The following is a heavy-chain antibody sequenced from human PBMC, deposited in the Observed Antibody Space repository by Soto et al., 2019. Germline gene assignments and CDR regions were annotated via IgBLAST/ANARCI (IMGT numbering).Heavy chain of an antibody. CDR3: ARHKSTAMVLDVDV. Sequence: PGESLKISCKVSVYSLTSYWISWFRQIPGKCLEWMGRIDPSDSYTNYSPSFQGHVTISADKSISTAYLQWSSLKASDTAMYYCARHKSTAMVLDVDVWGQGTTVTVSS. V-gene: IGHV5-10-1*01. CDR1: VYSLTSYW. J-gene: IGHJ6*02. D-gene: IGHD5-18*01. CDR2: IDPSDSYT.